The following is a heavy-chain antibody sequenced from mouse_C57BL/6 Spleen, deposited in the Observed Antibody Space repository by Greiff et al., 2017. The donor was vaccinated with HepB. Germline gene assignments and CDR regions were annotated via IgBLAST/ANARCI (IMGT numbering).Heavy chain of an antibody. CDR2: IAPEDGET. CDR3: AFGSSNWYFDV. D-gene: IGHD1-1*01. Sequence: EVHLHHSFSSLVPPLASVQFSCTASGFHIKDYYLHWVKQRTEPGLGWIGSIAPEDGETKYAPKFQGKATITADTSSNTAYLQLSSLPSEDTAVYYCAFGSSNWYFDVWGTGTTVTVAS. CDR1: GFHIKDYY. V-gene: IGHV14-2*01. J-gene: IGHJ1*03.